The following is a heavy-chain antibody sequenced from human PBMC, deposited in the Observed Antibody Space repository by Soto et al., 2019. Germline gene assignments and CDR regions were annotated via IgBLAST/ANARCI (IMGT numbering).Heavy chain of an antibody. J-gene: IGHJ5*02. D-gene: IGHD3-10*01. CDR1: GYTFTKYG. CDR3: ARDPGHMVRGVITPVNWFDP. Sequence: SVKVSCKASGYTFTKYGFSWVRQAPGQGLEWMGGIIPIFGTAKYSQKFQGRVTITRDTSASTAYMELSSLRSEDTAVYYCARDPGHMVRGVITPVNWFDPWGQGTLVTVSS. V-gene: IGHV1-69*05. CDR2: IIPIFGTA.